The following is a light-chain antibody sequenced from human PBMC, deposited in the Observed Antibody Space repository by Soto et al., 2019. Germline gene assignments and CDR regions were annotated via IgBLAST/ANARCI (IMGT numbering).Light chain of an antibody. J-gene: IGKJ3*01. V-gene: IGKV3-20*01. CDR1: QSVSSSY. CDR2: GAS. CDR3: QQYGSSPFT. Sequence: IALTQSPGNLSLSPGERATLSCRASQSVSSSYLACYQQSPGQAHRLLIYGASSSATGIPDRLSGSGSGTDFTLTISRREPEDCAVYYCQQYGSSPFTFGPGTKVDI.